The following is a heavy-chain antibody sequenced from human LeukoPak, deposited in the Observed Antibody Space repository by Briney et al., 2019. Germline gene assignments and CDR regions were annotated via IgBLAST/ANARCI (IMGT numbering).Heavy chain of an antibody. CDR1: GYSFTNYW. Sequence: GESLKISCQVSGYSFTNYWIGWVRQMPGKGLEWMGIIYPRDSDTTYSPSFQGQVTISADKSISTAYLQSTSLKASDTATYYCARLLSGGLTGVDYWGQGTLVTVSS. J-gene: IGHJ4*02. D-gene: IGHD2-8*02. V-gene: IGHV5-51*01. CDR2: IYPRDSDT. CDR3: ARLLSGGLTGVDY.